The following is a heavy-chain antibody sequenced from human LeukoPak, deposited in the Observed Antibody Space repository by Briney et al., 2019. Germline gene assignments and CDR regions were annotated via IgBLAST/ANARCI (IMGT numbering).Heavy chain of an antibody. V-gene: IGHV3-23*01. CDR3: ARDPWY. Sequence: GGSLRLSCAASGFTFNTYAMSWVRQAPGKGLEWVSLISASGANTYYADSVKGRFTISRDNSMNTLYLQMNSLRAEDTAVYYCARDPWYWGQGTLVTVSS. J-gene: IGHJ4*02. CDR1: GFTFNTYA. CDR2: ISASGANT.